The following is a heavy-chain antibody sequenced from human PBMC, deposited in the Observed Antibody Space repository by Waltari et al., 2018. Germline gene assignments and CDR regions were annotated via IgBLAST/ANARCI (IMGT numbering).Heavy chain of an antibody. V-gene: IGHV1-69*08. CDR3: ARDPYYYDSSGYVYYGMDV. J-gene: IGHJ6*02. D-gene: IGHD3-22*01. Sequence: QVQLVQSGAEVKKPGSSLKVSCKASGATSSGYAISWVRRAPGQGLGWMGRIIPIFGTANYAQKVQGRVTITADKSTSTAYMERSSLRSEDTAVYYCARDPYYYDSSGYVYYGMDVWGQGTTVTVSS. CDR2: IIPIFGTA. CDR1: GATSSGYA.